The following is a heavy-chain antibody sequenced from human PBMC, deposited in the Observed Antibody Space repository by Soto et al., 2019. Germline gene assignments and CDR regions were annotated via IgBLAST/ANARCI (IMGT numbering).Heavy chain of an antibody. CDR2: INPSGGST. D-gene: IGHD2-2*01. J-gene: IGHJ4*02. V-gene: IGHV1-46*01. CDR1: GYTFTNYH. CDR3: ARARDIVLVPAAAHITVFDY. Sequence: ASVKVSCKASGYTFTNYHMHWVRQATGQGFEWMGIINPSGGSTTYAQKFQGRVTMTSDTSTSTVYMELSSLRSDDTAVYYCARARDIVLVPAAAHITVFDYWGQGTLVTVSS.